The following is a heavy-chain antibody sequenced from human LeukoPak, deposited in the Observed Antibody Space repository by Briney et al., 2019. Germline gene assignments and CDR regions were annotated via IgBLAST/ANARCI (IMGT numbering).Heavy chain of an antibody. V-gene: IGHV5-51*01. D-gene: IGHD3-9*01. Sequence: GESLKISCKGSGYSFTNYWIGWVRQMPGKGLEWMGVFYPGDSDTRYIPSFQGQVTISADKSINTAYLQWSSLTASDTAIYYCARSASRYFDWFDYWRQGTLVTVSP. CDR3: ARSASRYFDWFDY. CDR1: GYSFTNYW. J-gene: IGHJ4*02. CDR2: FYPGDSDT.